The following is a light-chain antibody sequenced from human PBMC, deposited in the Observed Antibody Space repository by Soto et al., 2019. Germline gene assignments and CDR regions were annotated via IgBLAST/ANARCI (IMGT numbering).Light chain of an antibody. CDR3: SSSAGSNNLGV. J-gene: IGLJ1*01. V-gene: IGLV2-8*01. Sequence: QSALTQPPSASGSPGQSVTISCTGTSSDVGGYNYVSWYQQHPGKAPKLMIYEVSKRPSGVPDRFSGSKSGNTASLTVSGLQADDEADYYCSSSAGSNNLGVFGTGTKLTVL. CDR1: SSDVGGYNY. CDR2: EVS.